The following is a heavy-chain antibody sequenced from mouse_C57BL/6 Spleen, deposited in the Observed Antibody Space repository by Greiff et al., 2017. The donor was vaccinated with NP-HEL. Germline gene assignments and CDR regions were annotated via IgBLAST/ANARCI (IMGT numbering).Heavy chain of an antibody. CDR1: GYTFTSYW. CDR3: ARSGIVYYGNVDY. D-gene: IGHD2-1*01. V-gene: IGHV1-53*01. CDR2: INPSNGGT. J-gene: IGHJ2*01. Sequence: VQLQQPGTELVKPGASVKLSCKASGYTFTSYWMHWVKQRPGQGLEWIGNINPSNGGTNYNEKFKSKATLTVDKSSSTAYMQLSSLTSEDSAVYYCARSGIVYYGNVDYWGQGTTLTVSS.